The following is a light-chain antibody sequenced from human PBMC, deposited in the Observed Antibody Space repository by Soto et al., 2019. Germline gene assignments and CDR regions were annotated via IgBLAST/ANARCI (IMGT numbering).Light chain of an antibody. Sequence: DIQMTQSPSSLSASVGDRVTITCRASQTISTYLNWYQQKPGKASRLLIYDASSLLSGVPSRFSGSGSGTDFTLTIASLQPEDVATYYCQKYDTVPFTFGPGTKVDFK. CDR2: DAS. V-gene: IGKV1-39*01. J-gene: IGKJ3*01. CDR1: QTISTY. CDR3: QKYDTVPFT.